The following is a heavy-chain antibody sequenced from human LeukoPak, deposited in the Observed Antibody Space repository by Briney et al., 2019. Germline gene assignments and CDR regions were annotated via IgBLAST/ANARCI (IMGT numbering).Heavy chain of an antibody. CDR2: IITRDGST. CDR3: AKEGSGWYLYYFDY. Sequence: PGGSLRLSCAASGFTFSSYVMSWVRQAPGMGLEWVSAIITRDGSTYYADSVKGRFTISRDHSKNTLYLQMNSLRAEDTAIDYCAKEGSGWYLYYFDYWGQGTLVTVSS. CDR1: GFTFSSYV. J-gene: IGHJ4*02. D-gene: IGHD6-19*01. V-gene: IGHV3-23*01.